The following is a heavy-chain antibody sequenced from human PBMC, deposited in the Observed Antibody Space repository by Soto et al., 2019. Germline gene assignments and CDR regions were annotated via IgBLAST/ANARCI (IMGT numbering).Heavy chain of an antibody. CDR3: AKEGPNTNWDFDS. J-gene: IGHJ4*02. V-gene: IGHV3-30*02. Sequence: SVKGRFTISRDNAKNTLYLQMNSLRTEDTAMYYCAKEGPNTNWDFDSWGQGNLVTVSS. D-gene: IGHD1-1*01.